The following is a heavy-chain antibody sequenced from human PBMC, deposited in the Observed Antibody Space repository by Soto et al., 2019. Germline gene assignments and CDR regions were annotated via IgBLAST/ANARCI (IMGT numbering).Heavy chain of an antibody. Sequence: QVQLVQSGAEVKKPGSSVRVSCKVSGGTFGSHTFTWVRQAPGQGLEWMGEIIPVFNAANYAQRFQDRVTITEDRSATTVYLELSRLTSADTATYYGARLETLTYHNTRGTDLDFLGQGTLVIVSS. D-gene: IGHD3-16*01. J-gene: IGHJ4*02. V-gene: IGHV1-69*06. CDR1: GGTFGSHT. CDR2: IIPVFNAA. CDR3: ARLETLTYHNTRGTDLDF.